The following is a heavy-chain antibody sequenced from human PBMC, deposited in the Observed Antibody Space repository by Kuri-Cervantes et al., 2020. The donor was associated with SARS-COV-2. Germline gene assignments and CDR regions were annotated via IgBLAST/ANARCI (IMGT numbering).Heavy chain of an antibody. CDR1: GYSISSGYY. CDR2: INHSGST. Sequence: GSLRLSCAVSGYSISSGYYWGWIRQPPGKGLEWIGSINHSGSTYYNPSLKSRVTISVDTSKNQFSLKLSSVTAADTAVYYCARHGGIAVAGTFDYWGQGTLVTVSS. CDR3: ARHGGIAVAGTFDY. J-gene: IGHJ4*02. V-gene: IGHV4-38-2*01. D-gene: IGHD6-19*01.